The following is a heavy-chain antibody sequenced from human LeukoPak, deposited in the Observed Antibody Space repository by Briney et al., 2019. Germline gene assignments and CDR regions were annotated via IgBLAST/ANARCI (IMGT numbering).Heavy chain of an antibody. D-gene: IGHD6-19*01. CDR2: INVSGGGA. CDR1: GYTFTKYY. CDR3: AREVGAVAGTYYFDY. Sequence: GASVKVSCKASGYTFTKYYIHWVRQAPGQGLEWLGVINVSGGGATYAQKFQGRITMTRDTSTDTAYVELSSLRSEDTAVYYCAREVGAVAGTYYFDYWGQGTLVTVSS. J-gene: IGHJ4*02. V-gene: IGHV1-46*01.